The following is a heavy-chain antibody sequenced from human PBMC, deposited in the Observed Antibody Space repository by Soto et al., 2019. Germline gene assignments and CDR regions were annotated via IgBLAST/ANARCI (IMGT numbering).Heavy chain of an antibody. Sequence: GGSLRLSCAASGFTFNNVWMNWARQAPGKGLEWVGRIKSKSDGGTTDYAAPVKGRFTISKDDSKNTLYLQMNSLKTEDTAVYYCTTVTPVAGSSYWGQGTLVTVSS. CDR3: TTVTPVAGSSY. D-gene: IGHD6-19*01. CDR2: IKSKSDGGTT. J-gene: IGHJ4*02. V-gene: IGHV3-15*07. CDR1: GFTFNNVW.